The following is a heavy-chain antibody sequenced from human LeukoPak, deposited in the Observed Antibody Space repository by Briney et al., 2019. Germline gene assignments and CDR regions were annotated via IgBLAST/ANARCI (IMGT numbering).Heavy chain of an antibody. J-gene: IGHJ6*02. D-gene: IGHD3-22*01. CDR1: GYTFTSYA. CDR3: ARSRITMIVVAHYYGMDV. V-gene: IGHV1-3*01. CDR2: INAGNGNT. Sequence: EASVKVSCKASGYTFTSYAMHWVRQAPGQRLEWMGWINAGNGNTKYSQKFQGRVTITRDTSASTAYMELSSLRSEDTAVYYCARSRITMIVVAHYYGMDVWGQGTTVTVSS.